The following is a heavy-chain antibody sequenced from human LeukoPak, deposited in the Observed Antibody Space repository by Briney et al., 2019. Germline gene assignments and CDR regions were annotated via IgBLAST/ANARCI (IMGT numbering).Heavy chain of an antibody. Sequence: LTGGSLRLSCAASGFTFSSYSMNWVRQAPGKGLEWVAFIRYDGSNKYYADSVKGRFTISRDNSKNTLYLQMNSLRAEDTAVYYCAKEVVDYFDYWGQGTLVTVSS. CDR1: GFTFSSYS. V-gene: IGHV3-30*02. CDR2: IRYDGSNK. D-gene: IGHD3-22*01. J-gene: IGHJ4*02. CDR3: AKEVVDYFDY.